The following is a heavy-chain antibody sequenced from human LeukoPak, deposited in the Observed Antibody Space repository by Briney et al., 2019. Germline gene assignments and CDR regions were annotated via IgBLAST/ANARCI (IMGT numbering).Heavy chain of an antibody. D-gene: IGHD1-20*01. CDR3: AKSYNWNDDTYFDY. J-gene: IGHJ4*02. CDR2: VYYSGST. V-gene: IGHV4-59*02. CDR1: GDSVSTYF. Sequence: PSETLSLTYTVSGDSVSTYFWSWIRQPPGKGLEWIGYVYYSGSTKNNPSLKSRVSMSIDTSKNQFSLNVNSVTAADTAVYYCAKSYNWNDDTYFDYWGQGTLVTVSS.